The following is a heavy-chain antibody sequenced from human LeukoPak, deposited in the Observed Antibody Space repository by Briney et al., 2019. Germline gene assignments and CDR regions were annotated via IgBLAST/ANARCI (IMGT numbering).Heavy chain of an antibody. J-gene: IGHJ3*02. V-gene: IGHV1-46*01. CDR1: GYTFTSYY. CDR3: ARPGQWLVNGGNAFDI. D-gene: IGHD6-19*01. Sequence: ASVKVSCKASGYTFTSYYMHWVRQAPGQGLEWMGIINPSGGSTSYAQKFQGRVTMTRDTSTSTVYMELSSLRSEDTAVYYCARPGQWLVNGGNAFDIWGQGTMVTVSS. CDR2: INPSGGST.